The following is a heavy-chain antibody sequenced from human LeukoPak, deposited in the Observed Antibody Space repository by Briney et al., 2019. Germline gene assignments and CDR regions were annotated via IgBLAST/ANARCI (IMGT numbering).Heavy chain of an antibody. CDR2: INGSGST. Sequence: SESLSLTCAVSGGSISSGGYYWGWIRQPPGKGLEWFATINGSGSTYSNPSLERRASITVDTSKNQFSQKVTSVTAADAAVYYCARQEIVTGYYHRHFDYWGPGTLVTVSS. J-gene: IGHJ4*01. D-gene: IGHD3-9*01. CDR3: ARQEIVTGYYHRHFDY. CDR1: GGSISSGGYY. V-gene: IGHV4-39*01.